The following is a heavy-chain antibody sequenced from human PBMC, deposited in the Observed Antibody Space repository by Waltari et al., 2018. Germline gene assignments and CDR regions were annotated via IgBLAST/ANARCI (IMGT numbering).Heavy chain of an antibody. CDR2: IYTRGSA. CDR1: GGSISSDHY. D-gene: IGHD1-20*01. Sequence: QVQLQESGPGLVKPSETLSLTCTVSGGSISSDHYWSWIRQPAGKGLEWIGRIYTRGSANHKPAPSGGVTISVDKSKNQFSLNLRAVTAADTAVYYCARGRNWQNYFDYWGQGTRVTVSS. CDR3: ARGRNWQNYFDY. V-gene: IGHV4-4*07. J-gene: IGHJ4*02.